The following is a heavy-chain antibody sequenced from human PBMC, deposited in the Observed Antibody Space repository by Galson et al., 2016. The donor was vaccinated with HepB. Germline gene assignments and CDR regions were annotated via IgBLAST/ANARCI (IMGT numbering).Heavy chain of an antibody. CDR1: GFNFHDYA. J-gene: IGHJ3*01. V-gene: IGHV3-9*01. CDR2: VTWNSGSI. D-gene: IGHD3-3*01. CDR3: AKHITIFGVVPRHAFDV. Sequence: SLRLSCAASGFNFHDYAMHWVRQPPGRGLEWVSSVTWNSGSITYADSVKGRFTISRDNAKNSLYLHMTNLRPEDTALHYCAKHITIFGVVPRHAFDVWGQGTMVAVSS.